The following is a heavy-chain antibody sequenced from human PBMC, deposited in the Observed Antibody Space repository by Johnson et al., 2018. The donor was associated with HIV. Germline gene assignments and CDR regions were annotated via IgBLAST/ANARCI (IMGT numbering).Heavy chain of an antibody. V-gene: IGHV3-9*01. CDR2: ISWHSGGV. J-gene: IGHJ3*02. CDR1: GITFDDYA. D-gene: IGHD5-24*01. Sequence: QLVESGGGVVQPGRSLRLSCGVSGITFDDYAMHWVRQAPGKGLEWVSDISWHSGGVAKTDSVKGQLTSSRDNAKNSLYLQMNSLRAEDTAVYYCANGEMATIKACYAFDIWGQGTMVTVSS. CDR3: ANGEMATIKACYAFDI.